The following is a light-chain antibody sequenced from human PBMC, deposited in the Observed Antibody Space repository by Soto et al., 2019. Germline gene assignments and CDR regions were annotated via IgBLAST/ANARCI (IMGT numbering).Light chain of an antibody. V-gene: IGKV1-39*01. Sequence: DIQIAQSPSSLSASVGDRVTITCRASQSISSYLNWYQQKPGKAPKLLMYAVSTLQSGVPSRFSGSGSGTDFTLTISSLQSEDFATYFCQQSYDTPFTFGPGTKVDIK. CDR3: QQSYDTPFT. J-gene: IGKJ3*01. CDR2: AVS. CDR1: QSISSY.